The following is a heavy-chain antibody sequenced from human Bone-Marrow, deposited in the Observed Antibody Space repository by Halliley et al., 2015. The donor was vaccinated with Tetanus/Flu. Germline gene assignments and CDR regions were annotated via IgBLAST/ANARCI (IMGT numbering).Heavy chain of an antibody. CDR2: IPYGGSP. Sequence: WIGYIPYGGSPKLNPSLKSRGSISVDKSKNLFSLNLTSATAADTAVYYCARATTNFLYYFDYWGQGTRVTVSS. V-gene: IGHV4-31*02. J-gene: IGHJ4*02. CDR3: ARATTNFLYYFDY. D-gene: IGHD1-1*01.